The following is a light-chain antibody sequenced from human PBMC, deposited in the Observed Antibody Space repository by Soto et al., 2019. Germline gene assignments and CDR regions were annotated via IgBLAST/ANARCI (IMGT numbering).Light chain of an antibody. Sequence: EIVMTQSPATLSVSPGEKATLSCRASQSVATNLAWYRQRPGQAPRLLIHSASTRATGVPARFSGSGSGTEFTLTISSLQSEDFAVYFCQQHNFWPSFGQGTNLEIK. CDR3: QQHNFWPS. CDR2: SAS. V-gene: IGKV3-15*01. CDR1: QSVATN. J-gene: IGKJ2*01.